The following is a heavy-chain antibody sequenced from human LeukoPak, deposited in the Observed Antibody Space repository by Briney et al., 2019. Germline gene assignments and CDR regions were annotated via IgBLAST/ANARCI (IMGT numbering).Heavy chain of an antibody. V-gene: IGHV4-59*12. CDR2: IYYSGST. D-gene: IGHD2-2*01. CDR3: ARRLQNYLYCSSTSCSIYFDY. CDR1: GGSISIYH. Sequence: PSETLSLTYTVSGGSISIYHWSWVRQPPGKGLEWIGYIYYSGSTNYNPPLKSRVTISVDMSKNQFSLQLRSVTAADTAVYYCARRLQNYLYCSSTSCSIYFDYWGQGTLVTVSS. J-gene: IGHJ4*02.